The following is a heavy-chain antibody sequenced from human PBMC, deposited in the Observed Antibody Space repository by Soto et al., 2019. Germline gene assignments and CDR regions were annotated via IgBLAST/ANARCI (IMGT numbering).Heavy chain of an antibody. D-gene: IGHD5-12*01. V-gene: IGHV1-69*12. CDR1: GGTFSSYA. J-gene: IGHJ4*02. CDR3: VRVVAIPGYPDH. Sequence: QVQLVQSGAEVRQPASSVKVSCKTSGGTFSSYAISWVRQAPGQGLEWMGGIVPIVDTSTYAQKFQGRVTITAGESTSTVYMELSSLRSDDTAVYYCVRVVAIPGYPDHWGQGTLVTVSS. CDR2: IVPIVDTS.